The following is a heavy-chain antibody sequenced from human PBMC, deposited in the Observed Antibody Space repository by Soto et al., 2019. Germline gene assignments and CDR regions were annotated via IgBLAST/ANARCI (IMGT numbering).Heavy chain of an antibody. CDR2: ISAYNGNT. CDR3: AKEPGYSYGYDY. V-gene: IGHV1-18*01. Sequence: ASSEAPGYAMSIDVISWGRQAHGQGLEWMGCISAYNGNTNYAQKLQGRVTMTTDTSTSTAYMELRSLRSDDTAVYYCAKEPGYSYGYDYWGQGTLVTVSS. D-gene: IGHD5-18*01. CDR1: GYAMSIDV. J-gene: IGHJ4*02.